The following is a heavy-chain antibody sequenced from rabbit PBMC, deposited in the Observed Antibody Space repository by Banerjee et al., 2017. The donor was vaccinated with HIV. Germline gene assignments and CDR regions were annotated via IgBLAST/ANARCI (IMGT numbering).Heavy chain of an antibody. J-gene: IGHJ4*01. D-gene: IGHD1-1*01. CDR2: IYAGSGST. CDR1: GFDLSSYYY. CDR3: AREDGYYTQFNL. V-gene: IGHV1S45*01. Sequence: QEQLEESGGGLVKPEGSLTLTCKASGFDLSSYYYMCWVRQAPGKGLELIACIYAGSGSTYYASWAKGRFTIPKTSSTTVTLQMTNLTAADTATYFCAREDGYYTQFNLWGQGTLVTVS.